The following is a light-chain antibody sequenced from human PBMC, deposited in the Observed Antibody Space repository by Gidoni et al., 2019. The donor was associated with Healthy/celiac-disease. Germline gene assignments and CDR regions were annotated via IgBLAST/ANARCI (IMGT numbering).Light chain of an antibody. Sequence: EIVLTQSPGTLSLSPGERATLSCRASQSVSSSYLAWYQQKPGQAPRLLIYGASSRATGIPDRVSGSGSGTDFTLTISRLEPEDFAVYYCQQYGSSPLTFGPXTKVDIK. V-gene: IGKV3-20*01. CDR2: GAS. CDR3: QQYGSSPLT. CDR1: QSVSSSY. J-gene: IGKJ3*01.